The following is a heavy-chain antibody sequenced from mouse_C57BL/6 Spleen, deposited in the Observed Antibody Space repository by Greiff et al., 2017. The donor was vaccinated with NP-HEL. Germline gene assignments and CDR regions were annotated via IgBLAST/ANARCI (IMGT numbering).Heavy chain of an antibody. CDR2: IWSGGST. V-gene: IGHV2-2*01. Sequence: VQLQQSGPGLVQPSQSLSITCTVSGFSLTSYGVHWVRQSPGKGLEWLGVIWSGGSTDYNAAFISRLSISKDNSKSQVFFKMNSLQADDTAIYYCARNGDYYGSSYDWYFDVWGTGTTVTVSS. D-gene: IGHD1-1*01. J-gene: IGHJ1*03. CDR3: ARNGDYYGSSYDWYFDV. CDR1: GFSLTSYG.